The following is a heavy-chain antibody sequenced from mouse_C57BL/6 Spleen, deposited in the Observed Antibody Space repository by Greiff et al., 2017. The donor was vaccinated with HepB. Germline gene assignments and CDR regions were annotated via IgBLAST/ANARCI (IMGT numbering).Heavy chain of an antibody. CDR3: ARSELGRGGY. CDR2: IYPRSGNT. D-gene: IGHD4-1*01. Sequence: VQRVESGAELARPGASVKLSCKASGYTFTSYGISWVKQRTGQGLEWIGEIYPRSGNTYYNEKFKGKATLTADKSSSTAYMELRSLTSEDSAVYFYARSELGRGGYWGQGTSVTVSS. J-gene: IGHJ4*01. CDR1: GYTFTSYG. V-gene: IGHV1-81*01.